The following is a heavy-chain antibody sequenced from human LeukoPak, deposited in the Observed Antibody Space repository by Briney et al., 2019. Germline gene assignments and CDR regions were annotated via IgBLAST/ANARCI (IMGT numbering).Heavy chain of an antibody. V-gene: IGHV3-11*04. CDR3: ARVAIGRLRLGELSSYYMDV. J-gene: IGHJ6*03. Sequence: GGSLRLSCVGSGFIFRDYPMIWMRQAPGKGLEWVSYISSSSSTIYYADSVKGRFTISRDNAKNSLYLQMNSLRAEDTAVYYCARVAIGRLRLGELSSYYMDVWGKGTTVTVSS. D-gene: IGHD3-16*02. CDR2: ISSSSSTI. CDR1: GFIFRDYP.